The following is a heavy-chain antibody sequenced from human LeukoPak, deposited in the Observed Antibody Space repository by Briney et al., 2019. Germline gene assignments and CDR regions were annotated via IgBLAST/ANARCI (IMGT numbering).Heavy chain of an antibody. CDR1: GGSIRSYY. V-gene: IGHV4-4*09. CDR3: ARGAKLGIDY. CDR2: IYTSGST. D-gene: IGHD7-27*01. J-gene: IGHJ4*02. Sequence: PSETLSLTCTVWGGSIRSYYWRWMRQPPGKGLEWIGYIYTSGSTNYNPSLKSRVTISVDTSKHQFSLKLSSVTAADTAVYYCARGAKLGIDYWGQGTLVTVSS.